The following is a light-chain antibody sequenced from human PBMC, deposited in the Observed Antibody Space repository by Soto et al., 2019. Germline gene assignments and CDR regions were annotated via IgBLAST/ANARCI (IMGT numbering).Light chain of an antibody. CDR1: SSDVGGYNY. V-gene: IGLV2-14*01. J-gene: IGLJ2*01. CDR2: DVS. CDR3: SSYTSSSTPHVV. Sequence: QSALTQPASVSGSPGQSITISCTGTSSDVGGYNYVSWYQQHPGKAPKLMIYDVSNRPSGVSNRFSGSKSCNTASLTISGLQAEDEADYYCSSYTSSSTPHVVFGGGTQLTVL.